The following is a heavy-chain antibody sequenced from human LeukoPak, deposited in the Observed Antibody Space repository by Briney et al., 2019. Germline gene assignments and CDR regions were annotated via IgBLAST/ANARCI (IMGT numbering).Heavy chain of an antibody. V-gene: IGHV3-7*01. Sequence: GGSLRLSCAGSGFTFGSYWMGWVRQAPGKGLEWVANIKQDGSVRYYKDSVKGRFTISRDNAKNSLYLQMNSLRAEDTAVYYCARDSNWSPDYWGQGTLVTVSS. J-gene: IGHJ4*02. CDR2: IKQDGSVR. D-gene: IGHD1-1*01. CDR3: ARDSNWSPDY. CDR1: GFTFGSYW.